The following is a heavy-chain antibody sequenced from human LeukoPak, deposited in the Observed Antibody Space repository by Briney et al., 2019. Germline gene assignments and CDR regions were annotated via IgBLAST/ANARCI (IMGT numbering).Heavy chain of an antibody. J-gene: IGHJ6*03. V-gene: IGHV4-39*01. D-gene: IGHD2-15*01. Sequence: SETLSLTCTVSGGSISSSSYYWGWIRQPPGKGLEWIGIIYYSGSTYSNPSLRSRVTISVDTSKNQFSLKLSSVTAADTAVYYCASFYCSGGSCYQYYYYYYMDVWGKGTTVTISS. CDR1: GGSISSSSYY. CDR2: IYYSGST. CDR3: ASFYCSGGSCYQYYYYYYMDV.